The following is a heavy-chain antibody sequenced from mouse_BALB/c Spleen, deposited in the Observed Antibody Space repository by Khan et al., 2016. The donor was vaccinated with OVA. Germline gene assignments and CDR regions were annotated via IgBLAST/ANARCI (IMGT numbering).Heavy chain of an antibody. CDR3: AKSLYYSYGYAFDC. D-gene: IGHD2-14*01. V-gene: IGHV3-2*02. CDR2: ISSTGGT. CDR1: GYSITSDYA. J-gene: IGHJ4*01. Sequence: EVQLQESGPGLVKPSQSLSLTCTVTGYSITSDYAWNWIRQFPGNKLEWMGYISSTGGTSYNPSLKSRISITRDTSKNQFFLQLKSVTAEDTATYYGAKSLYYSYGYAFDCWGRGTLVTVSS.